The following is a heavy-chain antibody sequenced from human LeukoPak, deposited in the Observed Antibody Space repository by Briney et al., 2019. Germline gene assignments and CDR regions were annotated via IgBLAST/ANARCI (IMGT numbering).Heavy chain of an antibody. D-gene: IGHD3-9*01. V-gene: IGHV4-4*07. CDR1: GGSISSYY. Sequence: SETLSLTCTVSGGSISSYYWRWIRQPAGKGLEWIGRIYTSGSTNYNPSLKSRVTMSVDTSKNQFSLKLSSVTAADTAVYYCARDHGGMRYFDWLPYYFDYWGQGTLVTVSS. CDR3: ARDHGGMRYFDWLPYYFDY. CDR2: IYTSGST. J-gene: IGHJ4*02.